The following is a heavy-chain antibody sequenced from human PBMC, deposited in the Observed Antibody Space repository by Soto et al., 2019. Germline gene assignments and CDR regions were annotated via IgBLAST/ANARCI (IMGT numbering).Heavy chain of an antibody. CDR2: LSGSGTDT. Sequence: GGSLRLSCAASGFTLTSHTMSWVRQAPGKGLEWVSALSGSGTDTYYADSVKGRFTISRDNSKNTLYLQMNSLRAEDTAVYYCAKAPYDILPYYGMDVWGQGTTVTVSS. CDR3: AKAPYDILPYYGMDV. V-gene: IGHV3-23*01. CDR1: GFTLTSHT. D-gene: IGHD3-9*01. J-gene: IGHJ6*02.